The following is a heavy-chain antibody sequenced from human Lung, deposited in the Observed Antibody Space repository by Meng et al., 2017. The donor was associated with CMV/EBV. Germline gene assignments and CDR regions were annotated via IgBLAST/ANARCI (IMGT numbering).Heavy chain of an antibody. D-gene: IGHD3-10*01. Sequence: GESXKISCAASGFTFSSYDMHWVRQATGKGLEWVSAIGTAGDTYYPGSVKGRFTISRENAKNSLYLQMNSLRAEDTAVYYCAKDSSHGSGTIYWGQGTLVTVSS. V-gene: IGHV3-13*01. J-gene: IGHJ4*02. CDR3: AKDSSHGSGTIY. CDR1: GFTFSSYD. CDR2: IGTAGDT.